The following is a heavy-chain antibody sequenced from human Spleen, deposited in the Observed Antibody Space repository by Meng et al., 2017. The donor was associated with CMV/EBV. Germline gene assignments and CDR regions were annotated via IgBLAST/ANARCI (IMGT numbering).Heavy chain of an antibody. J-gene: IGHJ4*02. Sequence: GGSLRLSCAASGFTFDDYAMHWVRQAPGKGLEWVSGINWNSGRIGYADSVKGRFTFSRDNAKNSLYLQMNSLRAEDTALYYCAKVYRDEDYFDYWGQGTLVTVSS. CDR2: INWNSGRI. V-gene: IGHV3-9*01. CDR3: AKVYRDEDYFDY. D-gene: IGHD3-10*01. CDR1: GFTFDDYA.